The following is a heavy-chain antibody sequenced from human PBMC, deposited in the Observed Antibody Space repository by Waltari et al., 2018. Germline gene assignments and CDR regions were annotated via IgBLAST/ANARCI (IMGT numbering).Heavy chain of an antibody. Sequence: EVQLVESGGGLIQPGGSLRISCAASGFTVSNNYITWVRQAPGKGLEWVSVIYSGGGTYYADSVRGRFTIARDKVKNTVYLQMNSLRAEDTAVYYCGNIGAFDIWVQGTMVTVSS. CDR3: GNIGAFDI. CDR1: GFTVSNNY. V-gene: IGHV3-53*01. D-gene: IGHD5-12*01. CDR2: IYSGGGT. J-gene: IGHJ3*02.